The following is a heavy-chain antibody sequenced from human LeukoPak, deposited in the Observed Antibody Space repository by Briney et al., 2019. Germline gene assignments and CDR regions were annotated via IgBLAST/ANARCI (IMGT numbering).Heavy chain of an antibody. V-gene: IGHV1-46*01. CDR1: GYTFTDYY. D-gene: IGHD3-16*01. CDR3: VRELRGGYFDY. CDR2: IIPSSGAT. J-gene: IGHJ4*02. Sequence: ASVKVSCKASGYTFTDYYLHWVRQAPGHGLEWMGIIIPSSGATNYAQKFKGRVTMTRDTSTSTVYMELTNLKSEDTAVYFCVRELRGGYFDYWGQGTLVTVSS.